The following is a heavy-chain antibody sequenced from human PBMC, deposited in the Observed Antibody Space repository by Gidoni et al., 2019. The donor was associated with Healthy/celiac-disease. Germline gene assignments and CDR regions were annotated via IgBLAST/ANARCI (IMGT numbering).Heavy chain of an antibody. CDR1: GFTFSSYA. D-gene: IGHD2-8*01. CDR2: ISGIGGST. J-gene: IGHJ4*02. CDR3: AKARGNNGLDY. V-gene: IGHV3-23*01. Sequence: EVQLLESGGGLVQPGGSLRLACAASGFTFSSYAISWFRQVPRKGLEWVSAISGIGGSTYYADSVKGRFTISRDNSKNTLYLQMNSLRAEDTAVYYCAKARGNNGLDYWGQGTLVTVSS.